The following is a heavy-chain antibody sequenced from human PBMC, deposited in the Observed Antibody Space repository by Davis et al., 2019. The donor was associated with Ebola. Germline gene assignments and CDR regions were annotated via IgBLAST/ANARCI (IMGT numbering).Heavy chain of an antibody. J-gene: IGHJ4*02. CDR1: GFMFSNFW. CDR2: IYSGGST. D-gene: IGHD3-16*01. V-gene: IGHV3-66*01. Sequence: GESLKISCAASGFMFSNFWMHWVRQAPGKGLEWVSVIYSGGSTYYADSVKGRFTISRDNSKNTLYLQMNSLRAEDTAVYYCAREGESGDFGGPVDYWGQGTLVTVSS. CDR3: AREGESGDFGGPVDY.